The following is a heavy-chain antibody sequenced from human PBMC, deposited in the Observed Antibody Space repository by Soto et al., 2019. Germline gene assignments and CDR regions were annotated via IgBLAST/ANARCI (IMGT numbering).Heavy chain of an antibody. Sequence: EVQLEESGGALVQPGRSLRLSCAASGFTFDDYAMHWVRQVLGKGLEWVSCISWNSGNIGYADSVKGRFTTSRDNAKNSLYLQMNSLRPEDTALYYCVRSKGGYSYGTPFDYWGQGTLVTVSS. D-gene: IGHD5-18*01. J-gene: IGHJ4*02. CDR3: VRSKGGYSYGTPFDY. V-gene: IGHV3-9*01. CDR1: GFTFDDYA. CDR2: ISWNSGNI.